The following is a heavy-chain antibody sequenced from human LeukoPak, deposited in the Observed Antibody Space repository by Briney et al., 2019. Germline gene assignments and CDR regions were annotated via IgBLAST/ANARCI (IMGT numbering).Heavy chain of an antibody. CDR2: ISGSGGST. D-gene: IGHD3-9*01. CDR1: GFTFPSYA. J-gene: IGHJ4*02. V-gene: IGHV3-23*01. Sequence: GGSLRLSCAASGFTFPSYAMSWVRQAPGKGLEWVSVISGSGGSTYYADSVKGRFTISRDNSKNTLFLQMNSLRAEDTAVYYCAKGRRDILTGYYEGAPHWGQGTLVTVSS. CDR3: AKGRRDILTGYYEGAPH.